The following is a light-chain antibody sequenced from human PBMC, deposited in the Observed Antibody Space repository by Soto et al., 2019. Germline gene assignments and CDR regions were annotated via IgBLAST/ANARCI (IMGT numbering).Light chain of an antibody. J-gene: IGKJ1*01. CDR2: WAS. CDR1: QSLLHSDGHNY. V-gene: IGKV4-1*01. Sequence: DIVMTQTPLSLSVTPGQPASISCKSSQSLLHSDGHNYLDWYLQKPGQPPKLLIYWASTRESGVPDRFSGSGSGTDFTLTISSLQAEDVAVYYCQQYYSTPPWTFGQGTKVDIK. CDR3: QQYYSTPPWT.